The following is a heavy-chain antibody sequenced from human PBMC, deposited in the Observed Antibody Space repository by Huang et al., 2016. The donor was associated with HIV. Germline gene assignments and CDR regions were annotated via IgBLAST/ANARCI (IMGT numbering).Heavy chain of an antibody. Sequence: QVQLQQWGAGLLRPSETLSLTCAVYGGSFSGYYGTGIRPPPGKGLEWIGEINHSESTNSNPSLKSRVTISVDTSRNQFSLTLTSVTAADTAVYYCARGQGGYYYYYMDVWGKGTTVTVSS. CDR3: ARGQGGYYYYYMDV. J-gene: IGHJ6*03. V-gene: IGHV4-34*01. CDR1: GGSFSGYY. CDR2: INHSEST.